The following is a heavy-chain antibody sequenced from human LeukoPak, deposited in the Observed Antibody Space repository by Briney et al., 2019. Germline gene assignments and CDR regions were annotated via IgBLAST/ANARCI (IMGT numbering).Heavy chain of an antibody. Sequence: GESLKISCKGSGYSFTTYWIGWVRQMPGKGLEWIGIIYPGDSDTRYSPSFQGQVTISADKSISTAYLQWSSLKASDTAMYYCARRILGGATMGEDWFDPWGQGTLVTVSS. CDR1: GYSFTTYW. CDR3: ARRILGGATMGEDWFDP. D-gene: IGHD1-26*01. CDR2: IYPGDSDT. V-gene: IGHV5-51*01. J-gene: IGHJ5*02.